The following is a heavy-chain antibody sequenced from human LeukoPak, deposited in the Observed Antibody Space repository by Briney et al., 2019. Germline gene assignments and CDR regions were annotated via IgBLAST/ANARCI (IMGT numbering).Heavy chain of an antibody. V-gene: IGHV1-69*04. CDR3: AREITPPLRGYSYGFDY. D-gene: IGHD5-18*01. CDR1: GYTFTSYY. Sequence: ASVKVSCKASGYTFTSYYMHWVRQAPGQGLEWMGRIIPILGIANYAQKFQGRVTITADKSTSTAYMELSSLRSEDTAVYYCAREITPPLRGYSYGFDYWGQGTLVTVSS. J-gene: IGHJ4*02. CDR2: IIPILGIA.